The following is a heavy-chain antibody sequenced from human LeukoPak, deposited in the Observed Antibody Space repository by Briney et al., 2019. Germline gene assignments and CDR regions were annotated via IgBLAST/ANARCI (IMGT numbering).Heavy chain of an antibody. D-gene: IGHD1-26*01. CDR3: VRGGTYYLPY. J-gene: IGHJ4*02. Sequence: SETLSLTCAVSGVSITDNWWSWVRQPLGKGLEWIGEILHTGPTNFNPSLKSRVTISMDKSKNQLSLRLNSVTAADTAIYYCVRGGTYYLPYWGQGILVTVSS. V-gene: IGHV4-4*02. CDR1: GVSITDNW. CDR2: ILHTGPT.